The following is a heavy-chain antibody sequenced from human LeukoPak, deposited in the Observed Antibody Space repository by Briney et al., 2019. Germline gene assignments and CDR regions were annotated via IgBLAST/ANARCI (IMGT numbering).Heavy chain of an antibody. CDR3: ARPRYTNSQDAFDI. J-gene: IGHJ3*02. V-gene: IGHV3-23*01. D-gene: IGHD3-9*01. Sequence: PGGSPRLFCAASGFTFSSYAMSWVRPAPGKGLEWVSAISGSGGSTYYADSVKGRFTISRDNFKNMLYLQMNSLRAEDTAVYYCARPRYTNSQDAFDIWGQGTMVTVSS. CDR2: ISGSGGST. CDR1: GFTFSSYA.